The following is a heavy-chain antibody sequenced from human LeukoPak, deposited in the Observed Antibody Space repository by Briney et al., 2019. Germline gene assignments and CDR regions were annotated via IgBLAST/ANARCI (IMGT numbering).Heavy chain of an antibody. Sequence: SETLSLTCTVSGGSISSSSYYWGWIRQPPGKGLEWIGYIYYSGSTNYNPSVKSRVTMSVDTSKNQFSLKLSSVTAADTAVYYCARLKYYYDSSGYYQTFDPWGQGTLVTVSS. V-gene: IGHV4-61*05. D-gene: IGHD3-22*01. CDR3: ARLKYYYDSSGYYQTFDP. CDR2: IYYSGST. CDR1: GGSISSSSYY. J-gene: IGHJ5*02.